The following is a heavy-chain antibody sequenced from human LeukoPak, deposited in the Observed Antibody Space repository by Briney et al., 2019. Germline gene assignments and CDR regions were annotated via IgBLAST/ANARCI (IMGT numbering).Heavy chain of an antibody. V-gene: IGHV1-2*02. D-gene: IGHD2-8*01. CDR1: GYILTDYY. J-gene: IGHJ3*02. Sequence: ASVKVSCKASGYILTDYYMHWVRQAPGQGLEWMGWINPNSGGTNYAQKFQGRVTMTRDTSISTAYMELSRLRSDDTAVYYCAPALYGDAFDIWGQGTMVTVSS. CDR2: INPNSGGT. CDR3: APALYGDAFDI.